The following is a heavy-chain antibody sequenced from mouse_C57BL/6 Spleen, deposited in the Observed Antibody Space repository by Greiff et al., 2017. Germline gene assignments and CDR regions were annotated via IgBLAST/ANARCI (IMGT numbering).Heavy chain of an antibody. CDR2: IYPRSGNT. CDR1: GYTFTSYG. V-gene: IGHV1-81*01. J-gene: IGHJ2*01. CDR3: AHYYGSSQYYFDY. Sequence: QVQLKQSGAELARPGASVKLSCKASGYTFTSYGISWVKQRTGQGLEWIGEIYPRSGNTYYNEKFKGKATLTADKSSSTAYMELRSLTSEDSAVYFCAHYYGSSQYYFDYWGQGTTLTVSS. D-gene: IGHD1-1*01.